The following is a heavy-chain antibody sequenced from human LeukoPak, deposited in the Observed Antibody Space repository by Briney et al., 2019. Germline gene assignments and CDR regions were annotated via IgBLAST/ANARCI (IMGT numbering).Heavy chain of an antibody. D-gene: IGHD2-15*01. CDR2: LYSGGGA. Sequence: GGSLRLSCAASGFSVNTNYMTWVRQAPGKGLEWVSVLYSGGGAYYADSVKDRFTISRDYSQNTLLLQMNSLRAENTALYYCARGKTSDDIVEDAFDIWGQGTMVAVSS. CDR3: ARGKTSDDIVEDAFDI. CDR1: GFSVNTNY. J-gene: IGHJ3*02. V-gene: IGHV3-66*01.